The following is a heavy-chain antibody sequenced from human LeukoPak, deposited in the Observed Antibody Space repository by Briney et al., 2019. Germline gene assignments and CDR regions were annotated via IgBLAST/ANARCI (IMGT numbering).Heavy chain of an antibody. CDR1: GGTFSSYA. CDR2: IIPILGIA. CDR3: ARGYSSSWYEPKALYYYYYGMDV. D-gene: IGHD6-13*01. Sequence: SVKVSCKASGGTFSSYAISWVRQAPGQGLEWMGRIIPILGIANYAQKFQGRVTITADKSTSTAYMELSSLRSEDTAVYYCARGYSSSWYEPKALYYYYYGMDVWGQGTTVTVSS. V-gene: IGHV1-69*04. J-gene: IGHJ6*02.